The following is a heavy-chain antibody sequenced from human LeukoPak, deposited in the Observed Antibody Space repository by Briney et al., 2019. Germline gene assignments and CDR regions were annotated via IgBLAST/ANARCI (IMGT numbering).Heavy chain of an antibody. V-gene: IGHV2-5*02. CDR1: GFSLTAGGVG. J-gene: IGHJ1*01. CDR3: AYRLGGNGWNEGYFQP. Sequence: VSGRTLGNPTETLTLTCTFSGFSLTAGGVGVGWIRQTPCRLLEWLVVVYWDDAKRYNTPLKSRLPITKDTSKNQVVLTTTYMEPVDSGTYYCAYRLGGNGWNEGYFQPWGQGAQVTVS. D-gene: IGHD1-1*01. CDR2: VYWDDAK.